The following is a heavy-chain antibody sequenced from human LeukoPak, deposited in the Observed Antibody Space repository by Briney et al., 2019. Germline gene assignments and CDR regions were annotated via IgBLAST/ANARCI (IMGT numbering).Heavy chain of an antibody. Sequence: TGGSLRLSCAASGFIFTNYFMSWVRQAPGKGLEWVASIKHDGSEKYYVDSVKGRFTISRDNAKNSLYLQMNSLRAEDTAVYYCARDFYVRYCSGGSCYSEPDYWGQGTLVTVSS. CDR3: ARDFYVRYCSGGSCYSEPDY. J-gene: IGHJ4*02. CDR2: IKHDGSEK. D-gene: IGHD2-15*01. V-gene: IGHV3-7*01. CDR1: GFIFTNYF.